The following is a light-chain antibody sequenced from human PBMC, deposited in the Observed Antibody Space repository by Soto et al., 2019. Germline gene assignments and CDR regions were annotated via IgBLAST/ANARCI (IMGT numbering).Light chain of an antibody. CDR3: QQYKTYSPLT. J-gene: IGKJ4*01. V-gene: IGKV1-5*03. CDR2: KAS. Sequence: DIQMTQSPSTLSASVGDRVTITCRASQSISGWLAWYQQKPGQAPNLLIYKASNLESGVPSRFSGSGSGTEFTLTISSLQPDDFATYYCQQYKTYSPLTFGGGTKVEIK. CDR1: QSISGW.